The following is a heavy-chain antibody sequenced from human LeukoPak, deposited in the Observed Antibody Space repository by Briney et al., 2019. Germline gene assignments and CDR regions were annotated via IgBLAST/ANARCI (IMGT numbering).Heavy chain of an antibody. CDR2: ISYDGSNK. CDR1: GFTFSSYG. V-gene: IGHV3-30*03. CDR3: ARGGRGLLWFGDLRKRYYMDV. J-gene: IGHJ6*03. D-gene: IGHD3-10*01. Sequence: PGGSLRLSCAASGFTFSSYGMHWVRQAPGKGLEWVAVISYDGSNKYYADSVKGRFTISRDNSKNTLYLQMNSLRAEDTAVYYCARGGRGLLWFGDLRKRYYMDVWGKGTTVTVSS.